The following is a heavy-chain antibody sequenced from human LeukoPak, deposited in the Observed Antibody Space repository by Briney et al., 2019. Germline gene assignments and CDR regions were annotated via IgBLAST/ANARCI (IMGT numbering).Heavy chain of an antibody. J-gene: IGHJ4*02. D-gene: IGHD3-22*01. CDR2: ISVSGGST. V-gene: IGHV3-23*01. Sequence: PGGSLRLSCAASGFTFSSYAMSWVRQPPGKGLHWVSAISVSGGSTYYAHSVKGRFTISRDNSKNTLYLQMNSLRAEDTAVYYCAKDQPTTSGYKYGYFDYWGQGTLVTVSS. CDR3: AKDQPTTSGYKYGYFDY. CDR1: GFTFSSYA.